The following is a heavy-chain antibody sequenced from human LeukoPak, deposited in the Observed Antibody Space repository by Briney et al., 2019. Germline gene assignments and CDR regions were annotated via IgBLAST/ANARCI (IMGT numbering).Heavy chain of an antibody. CDR3: AKDLDYYGSGSPLAYGMDV. CDR1: GFTVSSKY. CDR2: IYSGGCI. V-gene: IGHV3-53*01. Sequence: PGGSLRLSCAASGFTVSSKYLSWVRQAPGKGLEWVSLIYSGGCIYYADSVKGRFTISRDNSKNTLYLQMNSLRAEDTAVYYCAKDLDYYGSGSPLAYGMDVWGQGTTVTVSS. J-gene: IGHJ6*02. D-gene: IGHD3-10*01.